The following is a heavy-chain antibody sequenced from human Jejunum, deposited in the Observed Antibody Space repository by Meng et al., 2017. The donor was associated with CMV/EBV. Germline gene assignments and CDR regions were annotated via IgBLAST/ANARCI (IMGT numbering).Heavy chain of an antibody. CDR2: ISANTGSP. J-gene: IGHJ5*02. D-gene: IGHD2/OR15-2a*01. V-gene: IGHV7-4-1*02. Sequence: VQLVQTGSELKQPWSSVKVSCKASGYTFSTYTINWVRQAQGRGLEWMGWISANTGSPTYTQGFTVRFALSLDTSVSTAYLQISSLKAEDTAVNYCARGGNFDPWGQGTLVTVSS. CDR1: GYTFSTYT. CDR3: ARGGNFDP.